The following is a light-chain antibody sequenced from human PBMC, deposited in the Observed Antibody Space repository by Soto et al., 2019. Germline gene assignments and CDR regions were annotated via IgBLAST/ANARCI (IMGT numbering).Light chain of an antibody. J-gene: IGKJ2*01. V-gene: IGKV3-11*01. CDR1: QSVSSY. CDR3: QQRSNWPPRRPMYT. Sequence: EIVLTQSPATLSLSPGERATLSCRASQSVSSYLAWYQQKPGQAPRLLIYDASNRATGIPARFSGSGSGTDFTLTISSLEPEDFAVYYSQQRSNWPPRRPMYTFGQGTKLEIK. CDR2: DAS.